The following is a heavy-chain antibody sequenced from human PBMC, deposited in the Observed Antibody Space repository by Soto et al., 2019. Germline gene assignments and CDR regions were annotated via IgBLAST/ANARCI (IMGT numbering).Heavy chain of an antibody. CDR3: ARAPASDYDFWRERPPHFDY. Sequence: ASVKVSCKASGYTFTSYGISWVRQAPGQGLEWMGWISAYNGNTNYAQKLQGRVTMTTDTSTSTAYMELRSLRSDDTAVYYCARAPASDYDFWRERPPHFDYWGQGTLVTVSS. V-gene: IGHV1-18*01. J-gene: IGHJ4*02. CDR2: ISAYNGNT. CDR1: GYTFTSYG. D-gene: IGHD3-3*01.